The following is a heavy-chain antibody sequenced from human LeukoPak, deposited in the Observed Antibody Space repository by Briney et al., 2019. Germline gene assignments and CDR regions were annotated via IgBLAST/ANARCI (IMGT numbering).Heavy chain of an antibody. CDR1: NGSISSRSYY. V-gene: IGHV4-39*07. Sequence: SETLSLTCTVSNGSISSRSYYWGWIRQSPGKGLEWIGSMYYSGSTYYKRSLKSRVTISGDTSKNQFSLKLSSVTAADTAVYYCARATLDYYYYIDVWGKGTTVTVSS. CDR2: MYYSGST. D-gene: IGHD3-3*02. J-gene: IGHJ6*03. CDR3: ARATLDYYYYIDV.